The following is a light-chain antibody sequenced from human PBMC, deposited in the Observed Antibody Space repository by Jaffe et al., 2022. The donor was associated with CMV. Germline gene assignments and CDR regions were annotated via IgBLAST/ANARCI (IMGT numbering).Light chain of an antibody. Sequence: DIVMTQSPLSLPVTPGEPASISCRSSQSLLHRNAYKNLGSYLQKSGKSPQLLIYVGSNRASGVPDRLSGGGAGTDFKVKTSRVEAEDVGGNYCTQALQIRCRWARGPHSVPFGQGTKVDIK. CDR2: VGS. V-gene: IGKV2-28*01. CDR1: QSLLHRNAYKN. J-gene: IGKJ1*01. CDR3: TQALQIRCRWARGPHSVP.